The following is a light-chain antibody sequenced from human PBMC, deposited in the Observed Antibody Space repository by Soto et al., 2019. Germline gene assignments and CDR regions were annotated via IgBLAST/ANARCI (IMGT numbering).Light chain of an antibody. CDR1: QSVLYNSDNKNY. CDR2: WAS. CDR3: QQYYTTLS. J-gene: IGKJ4*01. Sequence: DIVMTQSPDSLAVSLGERATINCKSSQSVLYNSDNKNYLAWYQQKAGQPPKLLIYWASTRDSGVPDRFSGSGSGADFTLTINNLQAEDVAVYYCQQYYTTLSFGGGTKVEIE. V-gene: IGKV4-1*01.